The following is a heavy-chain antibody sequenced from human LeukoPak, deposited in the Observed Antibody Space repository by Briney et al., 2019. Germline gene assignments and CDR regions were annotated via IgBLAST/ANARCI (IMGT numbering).Heavy chain of an antibody. Sequence: GGSLRLSCAASGFTFSSYSMNWVRQAPGKGLEWVSSISSSSSYIYYADSVKGRFTISRDNAKNSLYLQMNSLRAEDTAVYYCAKDVGWLQFPMGVLDYWGQGTLVTVSS. J-gene: IGHJ4*02. CDR3: AKDVGWLQFPMGVLDY. CDR1: GFTFSSYS. CDR2: ISSSSSYI. V-gene: IGHV3-21*01. D-gene: IGHD5-24*01.